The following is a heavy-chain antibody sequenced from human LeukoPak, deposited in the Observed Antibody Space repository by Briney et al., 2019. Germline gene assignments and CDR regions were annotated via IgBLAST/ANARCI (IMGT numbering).Heavy chain of an antibody. D-gene: IGHD3-22*01. CDR3: ARDPYYYDSSGYGGQFDY. J-gene: IGHJ4*02. CDR2: ISLYNGNT. Sequence: ASVKVSCKFSSYTFTTSGISWVRQAPGQGLEWMGWISLYNGNTKYAQKLQGRVTMTTETSTDTAHMELRSLRSDDTAVYYCARDPYYYDSSGYGGQFDYWGQGTLVTVSS. V-gene: IGHV1-18*01. CDR1: SYTFTTSG.